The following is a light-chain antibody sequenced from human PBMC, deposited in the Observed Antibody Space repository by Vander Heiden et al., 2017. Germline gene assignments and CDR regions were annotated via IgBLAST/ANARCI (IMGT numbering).Light chain of an antibody. Sequence: QSVLTQPPSASGTPGHTVTISCSGCSSNLGSNTVNWYQQLPGTAPQLLIYTNNQRPAGVPDRFSGSKSGASASLAISGLQSEDEADYYCAAWDDSLNVHYVFGTGTKVTVL. J-gene: IGLJ1*01. CDR3: AAWDDSLNVHYV. CDR1: SSNLGSNT. V-gene: IGLV1-44*01. CDR2: TNN.